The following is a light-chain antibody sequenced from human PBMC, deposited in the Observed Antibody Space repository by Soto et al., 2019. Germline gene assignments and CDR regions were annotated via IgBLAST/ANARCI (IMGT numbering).Light chain of an antibody. J-gene: IGLJ1*01. CDR2: DTT. V-gene: IGLV7-46*01. Sequence: QAVLTQEPSLTVSPGGTVTLTCGSSTGAVTDGHYPYWFQQTPGEAPRTLIYDTTNKYSWTPARFSVSLLGGNAALTLSGAHIDEEVEYYCLVFAGGAFVFGAGTKVTVL. CDR3: LVFAGGAFV. CDR1: TGAVTDGHY.